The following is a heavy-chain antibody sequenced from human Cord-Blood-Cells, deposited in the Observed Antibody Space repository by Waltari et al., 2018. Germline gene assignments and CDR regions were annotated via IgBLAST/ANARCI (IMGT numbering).Heavy chain of an antibody. V-gene: IGHV3-30-3*01. D-gene: IGHD6-19*01. CDR3: ASGGSGWYFDY. CDR2: ISYDGSNK. Sequence: QVQLVASGGGVVQPGRFLRLSCDASGFTVRSYAMHWVRQAPGKGLEWVAVISYDGSNKYYADSVKGRFTISRDNSKNTLYLQMNSLRAEDTAVYYCASGGSGWYFDYWGQGTLVTVSS. CDR1: GFTVRSYA. J-gene: IGHJ4*02.